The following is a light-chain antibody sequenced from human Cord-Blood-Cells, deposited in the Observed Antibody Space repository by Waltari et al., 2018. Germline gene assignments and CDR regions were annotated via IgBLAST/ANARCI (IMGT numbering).Light chain of an antibody. V-gene: IGLV3-25*03. Sequence: SYELTQPPSVSVSPGQTATITCSEDASPTQSAHWYQQKPGQDPVLVIYKDSERPSGIPERFSGSSSGTTVTLTISGVQAEDEADYYCQSADSSGTWVFGGGTKLTVL. CDR3: QSADSSGTWV. CDR2: KDS. J-gene: IGLJ3*02. CDR1: ASPTQS.